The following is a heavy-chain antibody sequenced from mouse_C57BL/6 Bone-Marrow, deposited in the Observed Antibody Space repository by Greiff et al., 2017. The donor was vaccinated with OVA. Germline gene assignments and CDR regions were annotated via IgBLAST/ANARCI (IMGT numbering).Heavy chain of an antibody. D-gene: IGHD4-1*01. V-gene: IGHV1-76*01. CDR3: ARSGTGFAY. J-gene: IGHJ3*01. CDR2: IYPGSGNT. Sequence: VQLQESGAELVRPGASVKLSCKASGYTFTDYYINWVKQRPGQGLEWIARIYPGSGNTYYNEKFKGKATLTADKSSSTAYMQLSSLTSEDSAVYFCARSGTGFAYWGQGTLVTVSA. CDR1: GYTFTDYY.